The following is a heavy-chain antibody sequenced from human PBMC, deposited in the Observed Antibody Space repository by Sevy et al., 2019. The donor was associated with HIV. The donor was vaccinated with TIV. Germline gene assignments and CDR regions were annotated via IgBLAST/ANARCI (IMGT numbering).Heavy chain of an antibody. J-gene: IGHJ6*02. V-gene: IGHV3-7*01. CDR2: IRQDGSEK. CDR1: GFTFSTYW. CDR3: ARDVTTAIFGGLRDYGMDV. Sequence: GGSLRLSCAASGFTFSTYWMSWVRQAPGKGLEWVANIRQDGSEKYYVDSVKGRFTISKDNAKNSLYLQMNSLRAEDTAVYYCARDVTTAIFGGLRDYGMDVWGQGTTVTVSS. D-gene: IGHD3-3*01.